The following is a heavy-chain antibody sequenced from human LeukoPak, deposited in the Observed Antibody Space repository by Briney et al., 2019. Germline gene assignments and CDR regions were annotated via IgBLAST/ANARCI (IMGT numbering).Heavy chain of an antibody. CDR2: IYSGGST. CDR1: GFTVSSNY. V-gene: IGHV3-53*01. Sequence: PGGSLRLSCAASGFTVSSNYMSWVRQAPGKGLEWVSVIYSGGSTYYADSVKGRFTISRDNSKNTLYLQMNSLRAEDTAVYYCARFIAVAGRYYFDYWGQGTLVTVSS. D-gene: IGHD6-19*01. J-gene: IGHJ4*02. CDR3: ARFIAVAGRYYFDY.